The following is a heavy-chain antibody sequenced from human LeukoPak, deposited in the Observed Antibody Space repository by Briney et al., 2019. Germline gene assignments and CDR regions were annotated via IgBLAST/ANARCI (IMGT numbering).Heavy chain of an antibody. J-gene: IGHJ4*02. CDR3: ARLPYDSSGFDY. V-gene: IGHV4-59*01. CDR1: GGSISSYY. CDR2: IYYSGST. D-gene: IGHD3-22*01. Sequence: PSETLSLTCTVSGGSISSYYWSWIRQPPGKGLEWIGFIYYSGSTNYNPSLKSRVTISVDTSKNQFSLKLSSVTAADTAVYYCARLPYDSSGFDYWGQGTLVTVSS.